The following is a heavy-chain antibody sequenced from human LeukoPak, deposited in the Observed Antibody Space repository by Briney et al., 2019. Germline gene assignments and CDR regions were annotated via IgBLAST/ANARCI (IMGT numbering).Heavy chain of an antibody. CDR3: IKDAPNGSIDY. J-gene: IGHJ4*02. CDR1: GFTFGDFV. Sequence: GGSLRLSCVTSGFTFGDFVMHWVRQAPGKGLECVSAISWTGDKVAYAGSVKGRFTVSRDNAKNSLFLQMNSLRTDDTALYYCIKDAPNGSIDYWGQGTLVTVSS. V-gene: IGHV3-9*01. CDR2: ISWTGDKV. D-gene: IGHD2-8*01.